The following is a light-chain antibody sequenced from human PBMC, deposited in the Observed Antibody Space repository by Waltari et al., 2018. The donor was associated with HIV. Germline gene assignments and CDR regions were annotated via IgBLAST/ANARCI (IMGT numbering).Light chain of an antibody. CDR3: SSYTGSDNLV. CDR1: SSDVGGYNY. V-gene: IGLV2-8*01. Sequence: QSALTQPPSASGSPGQSVTISCTGTSSDVGGYNYVSWYQQHPGKAPKLMSYEVSNRPSGVPDRFSGSGSGNTASLTVSGLQAEDEADYYCSSYTGSDNLVFGGGTKLTVL. CDR2: EVS. J-gene: IGLJ2*01.